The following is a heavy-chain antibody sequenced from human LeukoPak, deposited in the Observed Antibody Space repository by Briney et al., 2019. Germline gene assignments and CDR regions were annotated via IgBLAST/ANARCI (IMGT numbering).Heavy chain of an antibody. CDR3: ARVSSYYDSSGYLGY. Sequence: GGSLRLSCAASGFTFSDYYMSWIRQAPGKGLEWVSYISSSGSTTYYADSVKGRFTISRDNSKNTLYLQMNSLRAEDTAVYYCARVSSYYDSSGYLGYWGQGTLVTVSS. J-gene: IGHJ4*02. V-gene: IGHV3-11*04. CDR2: ISSSGSTT. CDR1: GFTFSDYY. D-gene: IGHD3-22*01.